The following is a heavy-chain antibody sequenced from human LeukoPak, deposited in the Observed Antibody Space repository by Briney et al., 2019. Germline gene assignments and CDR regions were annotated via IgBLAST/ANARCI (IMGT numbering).Heavy chain of an antibody. V-gene: IGHV4-59*01. CDR3: AREGGSGSYGIDY. CDR1: GGSISSYY. D-gene: IGHD3-10*01. CDR2: IYYSGST. Sequence: SETLSLTCTVSGGSISSYYWSWIRQPPGKGLEWIGYIYYSGSTNYNPSLKSRVTISVDTSKNQFSLKLSSVTAADTAVYYCAREGGSGSYGIDYWCQGTLVTVSS. J-gene: IGHJ4*02.